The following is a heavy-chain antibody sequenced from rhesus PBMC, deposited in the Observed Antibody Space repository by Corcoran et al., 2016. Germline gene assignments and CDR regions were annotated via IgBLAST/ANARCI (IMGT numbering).Heavy chain of an antibody. CDR3: ERVGWLVY. D-gene: IGHD2-21*01. J-gene: IGHJ4*01. V-gene: IGHV1-138*01. Sequence: QVQLVQSGAEEKKPGSSVKVSCKASGYNFTDYYMHWVRQAPGQGLEWMRKNNPTTGGTNYAQKFQGRVTMTRDTSTSTAYMALSSLRSEDTAVYYCERVGWLVYWGQGVLVTVSS. CDR2: NNPTTGGT. CDR1: GYNFTDYY.